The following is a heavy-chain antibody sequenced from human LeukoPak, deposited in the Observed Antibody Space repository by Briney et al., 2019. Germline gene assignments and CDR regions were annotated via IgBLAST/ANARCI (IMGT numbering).Heavy chain of an antibody. CDR3: ARRTSSGYYYYYGMDV. CDR1: GGSISSYY. CDR2: IYYSGST. J-gene: IGHJ6*02. V-gene: IGHV4-59*08. D-gene: IGHD3-22*01. Sequence: TPSETLSLTCTVPGGSISSYYWSWIRQPPGKGLEWIGYIYYSGSTNYNPSLKSRVTISVDTSKNQFSLKLSSVTAADTAVYYCARRTSSGYYYYYGMDVWGQGTTVTVSS.